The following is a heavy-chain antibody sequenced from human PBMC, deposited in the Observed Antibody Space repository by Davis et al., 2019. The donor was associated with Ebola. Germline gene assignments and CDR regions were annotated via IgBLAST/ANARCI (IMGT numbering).Heavy chain of an antibody. J-gene: IGHJ4*02. Sequence: GESLKISCAASGFTFSSYGMHWVRQAPGKGLEWVAVIWYDGSNKYYADSVKGRFTISRDNSKNTLYLQMNSLRAEDTAVYYCARVYCGGDCYNYFDYWGQGTLVTVSS. CDR3: ARVYCGGDCYNYFDY. D-gene: IGHD2-21*01. CDR2: IWYDGSNK. V-gene: IGHV3-33*01. CDR1: GFTFSSYG.